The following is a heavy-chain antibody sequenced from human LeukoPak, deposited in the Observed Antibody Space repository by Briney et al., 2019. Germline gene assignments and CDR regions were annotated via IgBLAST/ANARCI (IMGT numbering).Heavy chain of an antibody. Sequence: PSETLSLTCAVYGGSFSDYYWSWIRQPPGKGLEWIGEINHSGSTNYNPSLKSRVTISVDTSKNQFSLKLSSVTAADTAVYYCASSAWALGKLFDYWGQGTLVTVSS. J-gene: IGHJ4*02. D-gene: IGHD7-27*01. CDR3: ASSAWALGKLFDY. V-gene: IGHV4-34*01. CDR2: INHSGST. CDR1: GGSFSDYY.